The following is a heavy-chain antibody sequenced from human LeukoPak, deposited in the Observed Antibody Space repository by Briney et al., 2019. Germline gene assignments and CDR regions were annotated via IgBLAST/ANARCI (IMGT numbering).Heavy chain of an antibody. CDR3: ARDSPYYYDSSGYSRGAKLDV. Sequence: PGGSLRLSCAASGFTFSSYEMNWVRQAPGKGLEWVSSISSSSSYIYYADSVKGRFTISGDNAKNSLYLQMNSLRAEDTAVYYCARDSPYYYDSSGYSRGAKLDVWGKGTTVTVSS. J-gene: IGHJ6*04. V-gene: IGHV3-21*01. D-gene: IGHD3-22*01. CDR1: GFTFSSYE. CDR2: ISSSSSYI.